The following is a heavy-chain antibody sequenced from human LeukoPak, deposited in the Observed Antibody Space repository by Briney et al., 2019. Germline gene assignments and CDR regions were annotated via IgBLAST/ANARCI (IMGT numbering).Heavy chain of an antibody. V-gene: IGHV3-23*01. CDR1: GFTFLMSA. D-gene: IGHD3-10*01. J-gene: IGHJ4*02. Sequence: PGGSLRLSCAASGFTFLMSAMNWVRRAPGKGLEWVSSVRDSGASTYYADSVEGRFTISRDNSKHTLYLQMNSLRVEDTAIYYCAKDKYTSGAYYIFDSWGQGTLVTVSS. CDR3: AKDKYTSGAYYIFDS. CDR2: VRDSGAST.